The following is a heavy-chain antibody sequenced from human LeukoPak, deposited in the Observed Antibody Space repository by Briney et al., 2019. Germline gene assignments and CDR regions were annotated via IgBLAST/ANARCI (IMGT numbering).Heavy chain of an antibody. Sequence: GGSLRLSCATSGFTFSSYEMNWVRRAPGKGLEWVSYISSGGTTIFYADSVKGRFTISRDNAKNSLYLQMNSLRVEDTAVYYCAKSAPVSRSHFDYWGQGTLVTVSS. V-gene: IGHV3-48*03. CDR3: AKSAPVSRSHFDY. CDR2: ISSGGTTI. J-gene: IGHJ4*02. CDR1: GFTFSSYE.